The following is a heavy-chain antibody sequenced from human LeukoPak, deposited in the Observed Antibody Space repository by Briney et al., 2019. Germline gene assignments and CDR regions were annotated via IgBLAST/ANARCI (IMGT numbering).Heavy chain of an antibody. CDR3: ARGQGGSNTFGGVIVNGYFDY. CDR2: INWNGGST. J-gene: IGHJ4*02. Sequence: PGGSLRLSCAASGFTLDDYGMSWVRQAPGKGLEWVSGINWNGGSTGYADSVKGRFTISRDNAKNSLYLQMNSLRAEDTALYHCARGQGGSNTFGGVIVNGYFDYWGQGTLVTVSS. D-gene: IGHD3-16*02. CDR1: GFTLDDYG. V-gene: IGHV3-20*01.